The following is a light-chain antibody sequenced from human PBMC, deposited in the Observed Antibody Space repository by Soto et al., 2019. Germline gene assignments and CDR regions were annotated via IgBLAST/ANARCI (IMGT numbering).Light chain of an antibody. CDR2: LCS. CDR1: QSLLHSNGYNY. Sequence: DIVMTQSPLSLPVTPGEPASISCRSSQSLLHSNGYNYLDWYLQKPGQSPQLLIYLCSNRASGVPDRFSGSGSGTDFTLKISRVEAEDVGVYYCMQALQTPWTFGQGTKVDI. V-gene: IGKV2-28*01. J-gene: IGKJ1*01. CDR3: MQALQTPWT.